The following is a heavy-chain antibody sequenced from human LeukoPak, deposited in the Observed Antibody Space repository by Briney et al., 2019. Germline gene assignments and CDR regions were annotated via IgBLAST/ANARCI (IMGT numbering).Heavy chain of an antibody. D-gene: IGHD6-13*01. Sequence: PGESLRLSCAASGFTFSSYSMNWVRQAPGKGLEWVSSISSSSSYIYYADSVKGRFTISRDNAKNSLYLQMNSLRAEDTAVYYCAAAAGGEVFQHWGQGTLVTVSS. CDR3: AAAAGGEVFQH. CDR1: GFTFSSYS. J-gene: IGHJ1*01. CDR2: ISSSSSYI. V-gene: IGHV3-21*01.